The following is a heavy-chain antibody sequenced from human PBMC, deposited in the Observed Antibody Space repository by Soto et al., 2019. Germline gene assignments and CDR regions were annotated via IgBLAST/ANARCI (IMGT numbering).Heavy chain of an antibody. V-gene: IGHV3-49*04. D-gene: IGHD1-26*01. CDR3: TRGTVGATAFDI. CDR2: IRSKAYGGTT. J-gene: IGHJ3*02. Sequence: GESLKISCTASGFTFGDYAMSWVRQAPGKGLEWVGFIRSKAYGGTTEYAASVKGRFTISRDDSKSIAYLQMNSLKTEDTAVYYCTRGTVGATAFDIWGQGTMVTVSS. CDR1: GFTFGDYA.